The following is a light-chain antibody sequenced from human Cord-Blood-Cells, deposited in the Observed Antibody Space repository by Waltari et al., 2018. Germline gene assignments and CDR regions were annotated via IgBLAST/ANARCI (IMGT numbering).Light chain of an antibody. CDR2: WAS. V-gene: IGKV4-1*01. Sequence: DIVMTQSPDSLAVSLGERATINCKSSQSVLYSSNNKNYLAWYQQKPGQPPKLLIYWASTRESGVPDRCSGSGSGTEFTLTISSLQAEDVAVYYCQQYYSTPHTFGQGTKLEIK. CDR1: QSVLYSSNNKNY. CDR3: QQYYSTPHT. J-gene: IGKJ2*01.